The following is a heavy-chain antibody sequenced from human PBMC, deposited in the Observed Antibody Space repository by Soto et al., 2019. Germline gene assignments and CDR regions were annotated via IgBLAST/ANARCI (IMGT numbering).Heavy chain of an antibody. V-gene: IGHV6-1*01. J-gene: IGHJ3*02. CDR2: TYYTSKWYN. CDR3: ARGRNCAFDI. CDR1: GDSVSSNSVA. D-gene: IGHD2-21*01. Sequence: SQTLSLTCGISGDSVSSNSVAWNWIRQSPSRGLEWLGRTYYTSKWYNDYAVSVKSRITINPDASKNQFSLQLNSVTPEDTAVYYCARGRNCAFDIWGQGTMVTVSS.